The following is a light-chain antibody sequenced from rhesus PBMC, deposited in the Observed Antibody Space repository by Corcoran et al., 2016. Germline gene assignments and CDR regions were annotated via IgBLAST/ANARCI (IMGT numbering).Light chain of an antibody. V-gene: IGKV1-22*01. J-gene: IGKJ4*01. CDR1: QSISSW. Sequence: DIQMTQSPSSLSASVGDTVTITCRASQSISSWLDWYQQKPGKAPKLLVYKASSLQSGVPSRLSGIGSVTDFTLPFRSLQPEDFATYYCLQYSSSPLTFGRVTKVEIK. CDR2: KAS. CDR3: LQYSSSPLT.